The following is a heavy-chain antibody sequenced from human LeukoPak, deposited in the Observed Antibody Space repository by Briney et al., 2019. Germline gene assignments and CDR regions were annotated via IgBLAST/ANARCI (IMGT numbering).Heavy chain of an antibody. J-gene: IGHJ3*02. CDR3: ARGRVGQWLVDAFDI. V-gene: IGHV3-21*01. D-gene: IGHD6-19*01. Sequence: PGGSLRFSCAASGFTFSRYSMNWVRQAPGKGLEWVSSISTSSGFLYYADSVKGRFTISRDNAKNSLYLQMNSLRAEDTAVYYCARGRVGQWLVDAFDIWGQGTMVTVSS. CDR2: ISTSSGFL. CDR1: GFTFSRYS.